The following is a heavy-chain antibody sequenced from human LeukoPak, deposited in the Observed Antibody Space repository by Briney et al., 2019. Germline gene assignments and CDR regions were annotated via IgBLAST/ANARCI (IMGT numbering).Heavy chain of an antibody. CDR3: AGGSSRALYYYGMDV. D-gene: IGHD2-2*01. CDR2: IWYDGSNK. J-gene: IGHJ6*04. Sequence: GGSLRLSCAASGFTFSSYGMHRVRQAPGKGLEWVAVIWYDGSNKYYADSVKGRFTISRDNSKNTLYLQMNSLRAEDTAVYYCAGGSSRALYYYGMDVWGKGTTVTVSS. CDR1: GFTFSSYG. V-gene: IGHV3-33*01.